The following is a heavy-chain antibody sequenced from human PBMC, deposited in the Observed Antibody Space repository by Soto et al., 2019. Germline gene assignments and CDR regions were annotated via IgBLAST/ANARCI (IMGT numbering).Heavy chain of an antibody. J-gene: IGHJ5*01. CDR3: AREGTSGSGWFAY. D-gene: IGHD6-19*01. V-gene: IGHV3-48*02. CDR2: ISSDRSVI. Sequence: EVHLVESGGGLVQPGGSLRLSCAASGFTFTTYSMTWVLQAPGKGLEWLSFISSDRSVIYYAPSVKGRFTISRYNASKSLYLQMNSLRDEDTAMYYRAREGTSGSGWFAYWCQGNLVTDSS. CDR1: GFTFTTYS.